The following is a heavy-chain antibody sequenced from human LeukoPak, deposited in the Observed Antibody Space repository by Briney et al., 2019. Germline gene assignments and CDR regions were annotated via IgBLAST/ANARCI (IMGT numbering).Heavy chain of an antibody. CDR1: GYTFTSYE. V-gene: IGHV1-8*01. J-gene: IGHJ3*02. CDR3: ATKHSAGTYLGAFDI. CDR2: MNPNRGNT. Sequence: GASVNVSCKACGYTFTSYEINGVRQATGQGREWMGWMNPNRGNTDYAQKFQGRVTMTRNTSISTAYMELSSLRSEDTAVYYCATKHSAGTYLGAFDIWGQGTMVTVSS. D-gene: IGHD6-19*01.